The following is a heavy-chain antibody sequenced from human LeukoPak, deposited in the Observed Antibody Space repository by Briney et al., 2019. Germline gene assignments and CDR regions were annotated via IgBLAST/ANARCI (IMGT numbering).Heavy chain of an antibody. J-gene: IGHJ1*01. CDR2: ISPTGSTM. CDR3: AKWGFRTPTGVEIRESFYD. Sequence: GGSLRLSCATSEFTFSAYAMNWVRQAPGKGLEWVGYISPTGSTMFYAGSVKGRFTISRDNADNSLYLQMKSLRVEDTALYYCAKWGFRTPTGVEIRESFYDWGQGTRVTVSS. D-gene: IGHD1-26*01. V-gene: IGHV3-48*04. CDR1: EFTFSAYA.